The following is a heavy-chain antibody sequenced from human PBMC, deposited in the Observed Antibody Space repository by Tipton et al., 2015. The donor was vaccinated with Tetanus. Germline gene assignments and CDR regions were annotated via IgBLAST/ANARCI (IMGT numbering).Heavy chain of an antibody. CDR2: ISDSGLT. Sequence: TLSLTCTVSGGSVRSGSYYWNWIRQPPGKGLEWLAYISDSGLTNSNYFLKSRITISRDTSRNQFSLKLTSVTAADTAVYYCARGLPRESFYLDYWGQGKQVTVSS. J-gene: IGHJ4*02. V-gene: IGHV4-61*01. CDR1: GGSVRSGSYY. D-gene: IGHD3-3*01. CDR3: ARGLPRESFYLDY.